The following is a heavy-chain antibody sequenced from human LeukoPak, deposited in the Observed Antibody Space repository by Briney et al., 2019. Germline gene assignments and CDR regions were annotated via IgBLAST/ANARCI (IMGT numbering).Heavy chain of an antibody. CDR1: GFIFSSSV. CDR2: ISHDGGNK. D-gene: IGHD3-3*01. V-gene: IGHV3-30*04. CDR3: AKSVAIYFYYGLDV. Sequence: PGGSLRLSCAASGFIFSSSVMHWVRQAPGKGLEWVAVISHDGGNKYYADSVKGRFTISRDNSKNTLYLQMNSLRAEDTAPYYCAKSVAIYFYYGLDVWGQGTTVTVSS. J-gene: IGHJ6*02.